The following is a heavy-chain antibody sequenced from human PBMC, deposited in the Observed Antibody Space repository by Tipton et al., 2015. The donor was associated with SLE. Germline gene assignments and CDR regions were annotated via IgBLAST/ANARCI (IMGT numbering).Heavy chain of an antibody. J-gene: IGHJ4*02. V-gene: IGHV4-59*01. Sequence: TLSLTCTVSGGSISSYYWSWIRQPPGKGLEWIGYIYYSGSTNYNPSLKSRATISVDTAKNQFSLKLSSVTAADTAVYYCARDKNYRYFDYWGQGTLVTVSS. CDR1: GGSISSYY. CDR2: IYYSGST. CDR3: ARDKNYRYFDY. D-gene: IGHD1-7*01.